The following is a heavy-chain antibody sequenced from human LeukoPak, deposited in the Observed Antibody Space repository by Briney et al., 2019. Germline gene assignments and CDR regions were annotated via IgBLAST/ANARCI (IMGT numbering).Heavy chain of an antibody. CDR3: VRGATYYYDSSGYYFDY. Sequence: GASVKVSCKASGYTFTSYGISWVRQAPGQGLEWMGWISAYNGNTNYAQKLQGRVTMTTDTSTSTAYMELRSLRSDDTAVYYCVRGATYYYDSSGYYFDYWGQGTLVTVSS. CDR2: ISAYNGNT. CDR1: GYTFTSYG. D-gene: IGHD3-22*01. J-gene: IGHJ4*02. V-gene: IGHV1-18*01.